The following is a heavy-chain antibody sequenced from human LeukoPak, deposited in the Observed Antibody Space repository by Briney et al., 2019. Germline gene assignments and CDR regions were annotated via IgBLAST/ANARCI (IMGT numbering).Heavy chain of an antibody. Sequence: PSGTLSLTCAVSGGSISSSNWWSWVRQPPGKGLEWIGELSLTGRTNYNPSLIGRVIMSLDESRNQLSLTLPSVTAADTAMYYCTRESGPYCPFGYWGQGTLVVVPS. J-gene: IGHJ4*02. CDR3: TRESGPYCPFGY. V-gene: IGHV4-4*02. D-gene: IGHD1-26*01. CDR1: GGSISSSNW. CDR2: LSLTGRT.